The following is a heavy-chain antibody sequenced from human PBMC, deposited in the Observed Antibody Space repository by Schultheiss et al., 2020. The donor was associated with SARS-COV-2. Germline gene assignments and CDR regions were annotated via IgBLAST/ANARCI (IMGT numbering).Heavy chain of an antibody. D-gene: IGHD6-6*01. CDR3: ARRYSSSSGLGFDS. Sequence: SETLSLTCTVSGGSISSSSYYWGWIRQPPGKELEWIGYIYYSGSTNYNPSLKSRVTISVDTSKHQFSLKLSSVTAADTAVYYCARRYSSSSGLGFDSWGQGTLVTVSS. J-gene: IGHJ5*01. CDR1: GGSISSSSYY. CDR2: IYYSGST. V-gene: IGHV4-61*05.